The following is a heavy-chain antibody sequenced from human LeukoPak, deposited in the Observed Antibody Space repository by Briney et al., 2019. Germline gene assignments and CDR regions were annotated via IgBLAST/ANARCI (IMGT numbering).Heavy chain of an antibody. V-gene: IGHV4-39*01. CDR1: GGSISSNNYY. CDR2: IYYSGST. CDR3: ARQMGNYYDSSGYHGTSFDY. Sequence: PSETLSLTCTVSGGSISSNNYYWGWIRQPPGKGLEWIGSIYYSGSTYYNPSLKSRVTISVDTSKNQFSLKLSSVTAADTAVYYCARQMGNYYDSSGYHGTSFDYWGQGTLVTVSS. D-gene: IGHD3-22*01. J-gene: IGHJ4*02.